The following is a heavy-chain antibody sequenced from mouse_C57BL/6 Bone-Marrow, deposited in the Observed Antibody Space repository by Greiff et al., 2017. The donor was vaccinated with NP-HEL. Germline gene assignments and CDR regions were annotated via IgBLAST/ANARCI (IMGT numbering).Heavy chain of an antibody. CDR3: ARGYYGPHYAMDY. J-gene: IGHJ4*01. D-gene: IGHD2-1*01. CDR2: IHPNSGST. CDR1: GYTFTSYW. V-gene: IGHV1-64*01. Sequence: QVQLQQSGAELVKPGASVKLSCKASGYTFTSYWMHWVKQRPGQGLEWIGMIHPNSGSTNYNEKFKSKATLTVDKSSSTAYMQLSSLTSEDSAVYYCARGYYGPHYAMDYWGQGTSVTVSS.